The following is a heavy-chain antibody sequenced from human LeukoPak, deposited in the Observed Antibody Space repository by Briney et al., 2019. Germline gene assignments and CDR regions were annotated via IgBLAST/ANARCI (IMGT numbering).Heavy chain of an antibody. CDR3: ARGALYYYYMDV. CDR2: IYHTGST. CDR1: GGSVSDYY. J-gene: IGHJ6*03. V-gene: IGHV4-59*02. Sequence: SETLSLTCTISGGSVSDYYWSWIRQSPGKGLEWIGYIYHTGSTNYNPSLKSRVTISVDTSKNQFSLKLSSVTAADTAVYYCARGALYYYYMDVWGKGTTVTVSS.